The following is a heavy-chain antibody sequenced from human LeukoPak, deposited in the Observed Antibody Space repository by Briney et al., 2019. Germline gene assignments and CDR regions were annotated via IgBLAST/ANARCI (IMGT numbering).Heavy chain of an antibody. CDR1: GYTFTSHG. J-gene: IGHJ4*02. CDR3: ARDFGSGTEYYFDF. Sequence: GASVKVSCKASGYTFTSHGISWVRQAPGQGLEWMGWISTYNGNTNYAQKLQGRVSMTTDTSTSTAYMDLRSLRSDDTAVYYCARDFGSGTEYYFDFWGQGSLVTVSS. CDR2: ISTYNGNT. V-gene: IGHV1-18*01. D-gene: IGHD3-10*01.